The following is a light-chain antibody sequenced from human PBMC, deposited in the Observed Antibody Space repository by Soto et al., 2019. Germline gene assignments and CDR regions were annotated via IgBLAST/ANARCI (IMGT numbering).Light chain of an antibody. CDR2: TTS. CDR3: QQASRFPIT. Sequence: DIQMTQSPSFVSASVGDRVTVTCRASQDISSWLAWYQQKPGKAPKLLIYTTSTLGSGAPSRFSGSRSGTDFTLTISGLQPEDFATYYCQQASRFPITFGQGTRLEIK. V-gene: IGKV1-12*01. CDR1: QDISSW. J-gene: IGKJ5*01.